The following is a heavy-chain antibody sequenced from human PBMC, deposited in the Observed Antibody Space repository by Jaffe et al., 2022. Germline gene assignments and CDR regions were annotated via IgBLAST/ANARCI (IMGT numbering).Heavy chain of an antibody. D-gene: IGHD4-17*01. CDR2: IRSKAYGGTT. Sequence: EVQLVESGGGLVQPGRSLRLSCTASGFTFGDYAMSWFRQAPGKGLEWVGFIRSKAYGGTTEYAASVKGRFTISRDDSKSIAYLQMNSLKTEDTAVYYCTRDQEGDGDYGYFDLWGRGTLVTVSS. J-gene: IGHJ2*01. V-gene: IGHV3-49*03. CDR1: GFTFGDYA. CDR3: TRDQEGDGDYGYFDL.